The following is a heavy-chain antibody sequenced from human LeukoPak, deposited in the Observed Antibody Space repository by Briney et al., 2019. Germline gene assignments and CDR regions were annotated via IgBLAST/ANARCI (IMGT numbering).Heavy chain of an antibody. CDR3: AAGYCSGGSCYPYYYYGMDV. J-gene: IGHJ6*02. CDR2: IVVGSGNT. CDR1: GFTFTSSA. V-gene: IGHV1-58*01. Sequence: ASVEVSCKASGFTFTSSAVQWVRQARGQRLEWIGWIVVGSGNTNYAQKFQERVTITRDMSTSTAYMELSSLRSEDTAVYYCAAGYCSGGSCYPYYYYGMDVWGQGTTVTVSS. D-gene: IGHD2-15*01.